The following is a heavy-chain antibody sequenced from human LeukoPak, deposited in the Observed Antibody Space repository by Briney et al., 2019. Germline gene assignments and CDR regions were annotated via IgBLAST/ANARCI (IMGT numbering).Heavy chain of an antibody. J-gene: IGHJ5*02. CDR1: GYTFTGYY. Sequence: ASVKVSCKASGYTFTGYYMHWVRQAPGQGLEWMGWFNPNSGGTNFARKFQGRVTMTRDTSISTADMEVSRLRSDDTAVYYCARESCTSTSCYVRPLNWFDPWGQGTLVTVSS. CDR3: ARESCTSTSCYVRPLNWFDP. D-gene: IGHD2-2*01. CDR2: FNPNSGGT. V-gene: IGHV1-2*02.